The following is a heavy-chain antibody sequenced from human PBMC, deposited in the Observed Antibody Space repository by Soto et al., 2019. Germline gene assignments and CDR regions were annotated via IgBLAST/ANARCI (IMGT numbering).Heavy chain of an antibody. D-gene: IGHD3-3*01. J-gene: IGHJ6*02. Sequence: SETLSLTCTVSGGSISSSSYYWGWIRQPPGKGLEWIGSIYYSGSTYYNPSLKSRVTISVDTSKNQFSLKLSSVTAADTAVYYCARGSGYYYYYGMDVWGQGTTVTVSS. CDR3: ARGSGYYYYYGMDV. CDR1: GGSISSSSYY. CDR2: IYYSGST. V-gene: IGHV4-39*07.